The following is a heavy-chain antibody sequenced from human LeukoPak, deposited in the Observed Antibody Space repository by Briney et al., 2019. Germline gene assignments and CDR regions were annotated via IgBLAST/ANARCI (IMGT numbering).Heavy chain of an antibody. D-gene: IGHD2-2*01. CDR3: ARAVRDIVVVPAASPLYYIDY. J-gene: IGHJ4*02. CDR2: MNPNSGNT. CDR1: GYTFTSYD. Sequence: ASVKVSCKASGYTFTSYDINWVRQATGQGLEWMGWMNPNSGNTGYAQKFQGRVTMTRNTSISTAYMELSSLRSEDTAVYYCARAVRDIVVVPAASPLYYIDYWGQGTLVTVSS. V-gene: IGHV1-8*01.